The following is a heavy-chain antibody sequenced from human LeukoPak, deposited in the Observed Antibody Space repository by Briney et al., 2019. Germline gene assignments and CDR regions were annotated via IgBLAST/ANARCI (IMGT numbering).Heavy chain of an antibody. CDR1: GGSISSSSYY. Sequence: PSETLSLTCTVSGGSISSSSYYWGWIRQPPGKGLEWIGSIYYSGSTYYNPSLKSRVTISVDTSKNQFSLKLSSVTAADTAVYYCARLSLVATYYFDYRGQGTLVTVSS. V-gene: IGHV4-39*01. CDR3: ARLSLVATYYFDY. D-gene: IGHD5-12*01. CDR2: IYYSGST. J-gene: IGHJ4*02.